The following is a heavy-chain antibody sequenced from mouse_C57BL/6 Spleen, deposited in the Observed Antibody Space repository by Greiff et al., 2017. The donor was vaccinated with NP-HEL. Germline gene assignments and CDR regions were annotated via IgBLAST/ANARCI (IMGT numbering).Heavy chain of an antibody. D-gene: IGHD2-1*01. CDR1: GYSITSGYY. CDR2: ISYDGSN. CDR3: ARGNYLYYAMDY. Sequence: EVQLVESGPGLVKPSQSLSLTCSVTGYSITSGYYWNWIRQFPGNKLEWMGYISYDGSNNYNPSLKNRISITRDTSKNQFFLKLNSVTTEDTATYYCARGNYLYYAMDYWGQGTSVTVSS. V-gene: IGHV3-6*01. J-gene: IGHJ4*01.